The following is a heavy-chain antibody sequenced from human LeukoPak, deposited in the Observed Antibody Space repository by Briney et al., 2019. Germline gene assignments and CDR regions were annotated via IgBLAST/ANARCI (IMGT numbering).Heavy chain of an antibody. J-gene: IGHJ5*02. CDR2: INANNGDT. Sequence: ASVEVSCKASGYTFTDYYIHWVRQAPGQGLDWMGWINANNGDTKYAQKFQGRVTMTRDTSINTAYMDLASLRSDDSAIYYCARVSPIYQLFFWFDPWGQGTLVTVSS. V-gene: IGHV1-2*02. CDR1: GYTFTDYY. D-gene: IGHD2-2*02. CDR3: ARVSPIYQLFFWFDP.